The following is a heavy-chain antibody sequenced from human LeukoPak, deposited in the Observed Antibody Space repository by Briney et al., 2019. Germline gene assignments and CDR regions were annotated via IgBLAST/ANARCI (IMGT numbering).Heavy chain of an antibody. CDR1: GYTFTGYY. CDR3: ARDRYSWYDYVWGSYRPDAFDI. J-gene: IGHJ3*02. D-gene: IGHD3-16*02. Sequence: GASVKVSSKASGYTFTGYYMHWVRQAPGQGLEWMGWINPNSGGTNYAQKFQGGVTMTRDTSISTAYMELSRLRSDDTAVYYCARDRYSWYDYVWGSYRPDAFDIWGQGTMVTVSS. CDR2: INPNSGGT. V-gene: IGHV1-2*02.